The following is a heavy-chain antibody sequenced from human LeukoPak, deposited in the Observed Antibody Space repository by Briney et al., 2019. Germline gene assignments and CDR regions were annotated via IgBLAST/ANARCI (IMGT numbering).Heavy chain of an antibody. V-gene: IGHV3-30*03. Sequence: GGSLRLSCAGSGFTFSSYGIHWVRQAPGKGLEWVAVISYDGTNKYYGDSVKGRFTISRDNSKNTLYLQMNSLRAEDTAVYFCARDYYYGSGSYIPFDYWGQGTLVTVSS. CDR2: ISYDGTNK. D-gene: IGHD3-10*01. CDR3: ARDYYYGSGSYIPFDY. CDR1: GFTFSSYG. J-gene: IGHJ4*02.